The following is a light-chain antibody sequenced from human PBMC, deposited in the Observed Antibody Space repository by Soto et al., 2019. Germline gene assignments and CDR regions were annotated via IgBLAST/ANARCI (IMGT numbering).Light chain of an antibody. Sequence: ESVWTQSPGTLSLSPGERASLSCRASQSVSSNYLAWYQQKPGQAPRLLIYGASTRATGIPDRFSGSGSGTDFTLTISRLESEDSAVYYCQQYGSSPTWTFGQGTKVEIK. CDR1: QSVSSNY. J-gene: IGKJ1*01. CDR2: GAS. CDR3: QQYGSSPTWT. V-gene: IGKV3-20*01.